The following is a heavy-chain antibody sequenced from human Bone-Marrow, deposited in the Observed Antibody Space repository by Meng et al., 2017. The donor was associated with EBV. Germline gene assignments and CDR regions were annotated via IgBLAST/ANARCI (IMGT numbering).Heavy chain of an antibody. CDR1: GGTFSSYA. CDR2: IIPIFGTA. Sequence: QGPREQAWAAGKKPGSSVKFPCKASGGTFSSYAISWVRQAPGQGLEWMGGIIPIFGTANYAQKFQGRVTITADKSTSTAYMELSSLRSEDTAVYYCARGPYFYDSSGYYRYQFDYWGQGTLVTVSS. V-gene: IGHV1-69*06. CDR3: ARGPYFYDSSGYYRYQFDY. J-gene: IGHJ4*02. D-gene: IGHD3-22*01.